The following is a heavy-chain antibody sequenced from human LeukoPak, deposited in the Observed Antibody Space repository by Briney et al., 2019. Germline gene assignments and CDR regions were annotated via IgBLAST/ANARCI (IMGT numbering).Heavy chain of an antibody. CDR3: AREIVGATHYYYYYMDV. J-gene: IGHJ6*03. Sequence: ASVKVSCKVSGYTLTELSMHWVRQAPGQGLEWMGWINPNSGGTNYAQKFQGRVTMTRDTSISTAYMEPSRLRSDDTAVYYCAREIVGATHYYYYYMDVWGKGTTVTVSS. CDR2: INPNSGGT. D-gene: IGHD1-26*01. CDR1: GYTLTELS. V-gene: IGHV1-2*02.